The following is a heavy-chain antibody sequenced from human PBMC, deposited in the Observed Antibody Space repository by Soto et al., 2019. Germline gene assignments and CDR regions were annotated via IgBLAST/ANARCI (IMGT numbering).Heavy chain of an antibody. CDR2: IYPGDSDT. CDR3: ARHSKSSTIYYYYYGMDV. Sequence: PGESLKISCKGSGYSLTSYWIGWVRQMPGKGLEWMGIIYPGDSDTRYSPSFQGQVTISADKSISTAYLQWSSLKASDTAMYYCARHSKSSTIYYYYYGMDVWGQGTTVTVSS. V-gene: IGHV5-51*01. D-gene: IGHD3-3*02. CDR1: GYSLTSYW. J-gene: IGHJ6*02.